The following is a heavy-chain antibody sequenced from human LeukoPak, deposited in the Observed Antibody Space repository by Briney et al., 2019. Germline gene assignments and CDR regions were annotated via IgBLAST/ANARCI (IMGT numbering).Heavy chain of an antibody. V-gene: IGHV4-34*01. D-gene: IGHD3-22*01. CDR1: GGSFSGYY. Sequence: SETLSLTCAVYGGSFSGYYWSWIRQPPGKGLEWIGEINHSGSTNYNPSLKSRVTISVDTSKNQFSLKLSSVTAADTAVYYCARGGSTSYYDSSGYYIDYWGQGTLVTVSS. CDR3: ARGGSTSYYDSSGYYIDY. CDR2: INHSGST. J-gene: IGHJ4*02.